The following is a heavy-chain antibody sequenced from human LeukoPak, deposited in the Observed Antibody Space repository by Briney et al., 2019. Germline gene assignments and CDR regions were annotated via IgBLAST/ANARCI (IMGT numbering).Heavy chain of an antibody. Sequence: GGSLRLSCVPSGFTFSDHYMHWVRHAPGKGVEWLGRSRHKLNSYTTEYAAPVRRRFSISRDDSENSLYLQMNSPKTEDTAVYYCARGGSANYRRQFDYWGQGTLVTVSS. CDR2: SRHKLNSYTT. CDR3: ARGGSANYRRQFDY. D-gene: IGHD4/OR15-4a*01. CDR1: GFTFSDHY. V-gene: IGHV3-72*01. J-gene: IGHJ4*02.